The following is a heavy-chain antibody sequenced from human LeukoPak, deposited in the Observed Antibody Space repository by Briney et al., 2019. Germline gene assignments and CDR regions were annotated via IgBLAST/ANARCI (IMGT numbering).Heavy chain of an antibody. CDR2: IIPILGIA. CDR3: ARGRPDPAMVLIASNSYSGMDV. V-gene: IGHV1-69*04. Sequence: GASVKVSCKASGGTFSSYAISWVRQAPGQGLEWMGRIIPILGIANYAQKFQGRVTITADKSTSTAYMELSSLRSEDTAVYYCARGRPDPAMVLIASNSYSGMDVWAQGPTVPVS. CDR1: GGTFSSYA. D-gene: IGHD5-18*01. J-gene: IGHJ6*02.